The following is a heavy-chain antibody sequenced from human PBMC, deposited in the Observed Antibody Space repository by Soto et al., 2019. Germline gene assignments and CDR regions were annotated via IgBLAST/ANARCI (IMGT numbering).Heavy chain of an antibody. CDR3: VKDRYCSSPRCYGAVDV. J-gene: IGHJ3*01. Sequence: EVQLVESGGGLVQPGRSLRLSCAASGFSFVDYAMHWVRQAPGKGLEWVSGISWNSDNIGYADAVNGRFTISIDNAKNALYMQMNRQRNEETALYKCVKDRYCSSPRCYGAVDVWGQGTMVTVSS. D-gene: IGHD2-2*01. CDR2: ISWNSDNI. V-gene: IGHV3-9*01. CDR1: GFSFVDYA.